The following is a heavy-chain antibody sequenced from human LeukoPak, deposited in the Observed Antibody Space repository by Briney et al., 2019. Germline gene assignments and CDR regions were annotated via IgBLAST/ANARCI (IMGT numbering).Heavy chain of an antibody. V-gene: IGHV3-74*01. D-gene: IGHD1-26*01. CDR3: ARGRGKFVGATVFDY. Sequence: GGSLRLSCVASGFTFRSNWMHWVRQAPGKGLVWVSHIKSDGSGTNYADSVKGRFTISRDNAKNTLYLQMNSLTAEDTAVYYCARGRGKFVGATVFDYWGQGTLVTVSS. CDR2: IKSDGSGT. J-gene: IGHJ4*02. CDR1: GFTFRSNW.